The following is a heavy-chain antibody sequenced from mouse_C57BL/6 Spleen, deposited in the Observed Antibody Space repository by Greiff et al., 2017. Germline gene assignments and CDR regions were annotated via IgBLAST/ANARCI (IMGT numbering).Heavy chain of an antibody. V-gene: IGHV1-22*01. D-gene: IGHD2-4*01. CDR3: ARFDYDGYFDV. J-gene: IGHJ1*03. CDR1: GYTFTDYN. Sequence: VQLKESGPELVKPGASVKMSCKASGYTFTDYNMHWVKQSHGKSLEWIGYINPNNGGTSYNQKFKGKATLTVNKSSSTAYMELRSLTSEDSAVYYCARFDYDGYFDVWGTGTTVTVSS. CDR2: INPNNGGT.